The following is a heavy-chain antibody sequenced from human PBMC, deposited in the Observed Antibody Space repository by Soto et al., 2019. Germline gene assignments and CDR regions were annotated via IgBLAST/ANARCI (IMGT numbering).Heavy chain of an antibody. CDR3: ARRQISPPTRGAASARGGMDV. CDR1: GFTFNNYG. CDR2: IWNDGNGY. J-gene: IGHJ6*02. V-gene: IGHV3-33*01. D-gene: IGHD6-13*01. Sequence: QVQLVESGGGVVQPGRSLRLSCAASGFTFNNYGMHWVRQAPGKGLEWVAVIWNDGNGYYYANSVKGRFNISRDNSKNTLYLQMSSLRAEDTAVYYCARRQISPPTRGAASARGGMDVWGQGTTVTVSS.